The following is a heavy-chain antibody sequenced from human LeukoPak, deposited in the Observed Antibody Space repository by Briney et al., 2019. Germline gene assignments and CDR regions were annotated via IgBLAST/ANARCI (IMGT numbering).Heavy chain of an antibody. J-gene: IGHJ4*02. CDR1: GFTFSSFW. D-gene: IGHD1-26*01. V-gene: IGHV3-72*01. Sequence: GGSLRLSCAASGFTFSSFWMSWVRQAPGKGLEWVGRNRNKANRYTTEYAASVKGRFTISRDDSKNSMYLQMNSLKTEDTAVYYCASVEGAAGYWGQGTLVTVSS. CDR3: ASVEGAAGY. CDR2: NRNKANRYTT.